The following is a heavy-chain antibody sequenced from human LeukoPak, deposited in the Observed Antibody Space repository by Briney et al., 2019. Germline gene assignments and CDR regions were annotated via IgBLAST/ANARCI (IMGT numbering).Heavy chain of an antibody. CDR2: ISSSDSTI. J-gene: IGHJ4*02. CDR1: GFTFSSSE. V-gene: IGHV3-48*03. D-gene: IGHD1-14*01. Sequence: GGSLRLSCAASGFTFSSSEMNWVRQAPGKGLEWLSYISSSDSTIYYADSVKGRFTISIDNAKNSLFLQMNSLRDEDTAIYYCARVQGGGFRTADYWGQGTLVAVSS. CDR3: ARVQGGGFRTADY.